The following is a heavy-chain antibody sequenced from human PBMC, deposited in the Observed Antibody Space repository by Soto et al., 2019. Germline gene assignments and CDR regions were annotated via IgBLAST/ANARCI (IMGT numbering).Heavy chain of an antibody. CDR1: GFTFSSYA. CDR3: ARVLKGPTAFHF. Sequence: PGGSLRLSCEASGFTFSSYAMHWVRQAPGKGLDWVAVISSDGNSKYYANSVKGRFTISRDNSKNTLYLQMSSLRVDDTAIYYCARVLKGPTAFHFWGQGTVVTVSS. J-gene: IGHJ3*01. V-gene: IGHV3-30-3*01. CDR2: ISSDGNSK. D-gene: IGHD3-16*01.